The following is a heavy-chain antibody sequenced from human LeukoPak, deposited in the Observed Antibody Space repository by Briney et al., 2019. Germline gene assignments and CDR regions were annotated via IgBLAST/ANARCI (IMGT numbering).Heavy chain of an antibody. CDR2: IYYSGST. Sequence: SGTLSLTFTVSGGSISSYYWSWIRQRPGKGLEWIWYIYYSGSTNFNPSLKSRVTMSVDTSKNQFSLKLSSVTAADTAVYYCARLMGAFDIWGQGTMVTVSS. CDR1: GGSISSYY. V-gene: IGHV4-59*08. J-gene: IGHJ3*02. CDR3: ARLMGAFDI. D-gene: IGHD2-8*01.